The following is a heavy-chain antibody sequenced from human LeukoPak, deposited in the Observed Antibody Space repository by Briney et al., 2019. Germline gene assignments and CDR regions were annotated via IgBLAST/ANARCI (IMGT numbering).Heavy chain of an antibody. CDR1: GFTFSDYD. J-gene: IGHJ4*02. CDR2: IDTAGDT. D-gene: IGHD2-8*02. Sequence: GGSLRLSCAASGFTFSDYDMHWVRHVTGKGLEWVSGIDTAGDTYYPGSVKGRFTISRENAKNSLYLQMDSLRPGDTAAYYCARRRGVIGAFDSWGQGTLVTVSS. V-gene: IGHV3-13*01. CDR3: ARRRGVIGAFDS.